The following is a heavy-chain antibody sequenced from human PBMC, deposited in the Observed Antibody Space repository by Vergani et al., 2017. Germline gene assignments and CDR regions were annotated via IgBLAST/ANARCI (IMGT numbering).Heavy chain of an antibody. CDR3: AGDRGGGRCSSTSCSDGMDV. CDR1: GYTFTGYY. D-gene: IGHD2-2*01. CDR2: INPNSGGT. J-gene: IGHJ6*02. V-gene: IGHV1-2*02. Sequence: QVQLVQSGAEVKKPGASVKVSCKASGYTFTGYYMHWVRQAPGQGLEWMGWINPNSGGTNYAQKFQGRVTMTRDTSISTAYMELSRLRSDDTAVYYCAGDRGGGRCSSTSCSDGMDVWGQGTTVTVSS.